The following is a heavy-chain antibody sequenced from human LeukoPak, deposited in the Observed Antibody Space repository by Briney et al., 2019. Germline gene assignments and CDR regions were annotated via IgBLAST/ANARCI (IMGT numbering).Heavy chain of an antibody. CDR2: ISYDGSNK. CDR3: ARPGHEGSWFDP. D-gene: IGHD6-19*01. J-gene: IGHJ5*02. Sequence: RPGGSLRLSCAASGFTFSSYGMHWVRQAPGKGLEWVAVISYDGSNKYYADSVKGRFTISRDNSKNTLYLQMNSLRAEDTAVYSCARPGHEGSWFDPWGQGTLVTVSS. CDR1: GFTFSSYG. V-gene: IGHV3-30*03.